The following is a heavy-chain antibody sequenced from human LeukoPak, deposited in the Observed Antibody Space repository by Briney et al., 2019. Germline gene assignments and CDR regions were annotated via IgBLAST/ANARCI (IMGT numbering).Heavy chain of an antibody. CDR3: AKDIRYDSSSWYPDY. D-gene: IGHD6-13*01. CDR1: GFTFDDYA. Sequence: PGGSLRLSCAASGFTFDDYAMHWVRQAPGKGLEWVSLISGDGGSTYYADSVKGRFTISRDNSKNSLYLQVNSLRTEDTALYYCAKDIRYDSSSWYPDYWGQGTLVTVSS. J-gene: IGHJ4*02. V-gene: IGHV3-43*02. CDR2: ISGDGGST.